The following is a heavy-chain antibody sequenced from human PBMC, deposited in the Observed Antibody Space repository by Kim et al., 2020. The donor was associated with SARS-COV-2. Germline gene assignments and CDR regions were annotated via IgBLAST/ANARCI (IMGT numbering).Heavy chain of an antibody. CDR3: ARSGGGTTSWFDP. J-gene: IGHJ5*02. CDR2: INAGNGNT. CDR1: GYTFTSYA. D-gene: IGHD1-7*01. Sequence: ASVKVSCKASGYTFTSYAMHWVRQAPGQRLEWMGWINAGNGNTKYSQKFQGRVTITRDTSASTAYMELSSLRSEDTAVYYCARSGGGTTSWFDPWGQGTLVTVSS. V-gene: IGHV1-3*01.